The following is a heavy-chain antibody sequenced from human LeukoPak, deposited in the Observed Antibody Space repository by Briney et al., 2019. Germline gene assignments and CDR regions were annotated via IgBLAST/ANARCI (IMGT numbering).Heavy chain of an antibody. CDR3: AREAAITPAFDY. Sequence: PGGSLRLSCAAPGFTFSSYAMHWVRQAPGKGLEWVAVISYDGSNKYYADSVKGRFTISRDNFKNTLYLQMNSLRAEDTAVYYCAREAAITPAFDYWGQGTLVTVSS. CDR2: ISYDGSNK. CDR1: GFTFSSYA. V-gene: IGHV3-30*04. J-gene: IGHJ4*02. D-gene: IGHD2-2*01.